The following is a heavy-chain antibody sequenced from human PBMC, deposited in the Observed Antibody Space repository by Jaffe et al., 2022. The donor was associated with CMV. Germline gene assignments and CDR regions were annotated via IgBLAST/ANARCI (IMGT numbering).Heavy chain of an antibody. CDR1: GFTFSSYE. CDR2: ISSSGSTI. Sequence: EVQLVESGGGLVQPGGSLRLSCAASGFTFSSYEMNWVRQAPGKGLEWVSYISSSGSTIYYADSVKGRFTISRDNAKNSLYLQMNSLRAEDTAVYYCARVRGYSGYDWGYYFDYWGQGTLVTVSS. J-gene: IGHJ4*02. CDR3: ARVRGYSGYDWGYYFDY. D-gene: IGHD5-12*01. V-gene: IGHV3-48*03.